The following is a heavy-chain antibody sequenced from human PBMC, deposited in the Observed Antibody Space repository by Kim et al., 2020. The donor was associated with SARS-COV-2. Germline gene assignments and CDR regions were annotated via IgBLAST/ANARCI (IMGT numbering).Heavy chain of an antibody. CDR1: GYTFTSYA. J-gene: IGHJ4*02. Sequence: ASVKVSCKASGYTFTSYAMNWVRQAPGQGLEWMGWINTNTGNPTYAQGFTGRFVFSLDTSVSTAYLQISSLKAEDTAVYYCARDMGSAVWLVPYYFDYWGQGTLVTVSS. V-gene: IGHV7-4-1*02. D-gene: IGHD6-19*01. CDR3: ARDMGSAVWLVPYYFDY. CDR2: INTNTGNP.